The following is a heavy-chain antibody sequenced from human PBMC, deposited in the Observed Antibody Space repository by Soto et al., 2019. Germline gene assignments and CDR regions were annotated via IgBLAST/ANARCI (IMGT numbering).Heavy chain of an antibody. V-gene: IGHV3-23*01. J-gene: IGHJ4*02. CDR1: GFTFSSYA. CDR3: AKSPGMYYYDSSGYYHYDY. Sequence: EVQLLESGGGLAQPGGSLRLSCAASGFTFSSYAMSWVRQAPGKGLEWVSAISGSGVSTYYADSVKVRFTISRDNSNNTLYLQMNSLRAEDTAVYYCAKSPGMYYYDSSGYYHYDYWGQGTMVTVSS. D-gene: IGHD3-22*01. CDR2: ISGSGVST.